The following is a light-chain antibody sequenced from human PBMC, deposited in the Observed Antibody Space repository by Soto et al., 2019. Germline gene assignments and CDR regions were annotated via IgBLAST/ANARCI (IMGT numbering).Light chain of an antibody. CDR3: QQTYTPPRT. Sequence: DILMTQSPSSLSASVGDRVTITCRASQRISTYLNWYQQKPGKAPNLLIWDASTSQSGVPSRFSGSGSGTDFTLTISSLQVEDSATYYCQQTYTPPRTFGQGTKVEIK. V-gene: IGKV1-39*01. CDR2: DAS. J-gene: IGKJ1*01. CDR1: QRISTY.